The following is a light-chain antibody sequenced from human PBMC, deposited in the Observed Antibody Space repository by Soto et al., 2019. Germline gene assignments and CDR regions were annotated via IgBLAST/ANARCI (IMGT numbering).Light chain of an antibody. CDR2: GAS. CDR3: QQYGRSPWT. J-gene: IGKJ1*01. Sequence: EIVLTQSPGTLSLSPGERATLSFRASQSVSRSFLAWYQQKPGQAPRLLIYGASSRATGIPDRFSGSGSRTDFTLTISRLEPEDFAVYYCQQYGRSPWTFGQGTKVEIK. V-gene: IGKV3-20*01. CDR1: QSVSRSF.